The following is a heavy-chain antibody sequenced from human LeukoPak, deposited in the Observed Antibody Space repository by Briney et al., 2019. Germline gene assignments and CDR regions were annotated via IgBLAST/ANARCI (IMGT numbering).Heavy chain of an antibody. CDR3: ARIYSSGFSGGDY. Sequence: GGSLRLSCAASGFTFSSYGMSGVRQAPGKGLEGVSGLNWKGGSTGYADSVKGRFTISRDNPKNSLHLQMNSLRAEDTALYYCARIYSSGFSGGDYWGQGTLVTVSS. J-gene: IGHJ4*02. D-gene: IGHD6-19*01. CDR1: GFTFSSYG. V-gene: IGHV3-20*04. CDR2: LNWKGGST.